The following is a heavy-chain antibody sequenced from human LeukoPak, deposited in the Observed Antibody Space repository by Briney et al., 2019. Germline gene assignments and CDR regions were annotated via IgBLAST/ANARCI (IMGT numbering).Heavy chain of an antibody. V-gene: IGHV1-58*01. D-gene: IGHD3-22*01. CDR1: GFTFTSTA. Sequence: ASVKVSCKASGFTFTSTAVQWVRQARGQRLEWIGWILVGSGNTNYAQMFQERVTLTWDVSTSPAYMVLSSLRSEDTAIYYCARPIHYYDSSHYGMDVWGQGTTVTVSS. CDR3: ARPIHYYDSSHYGMDV. J-gene: IGHJ6*02. CDR2: ILVGSGNT.